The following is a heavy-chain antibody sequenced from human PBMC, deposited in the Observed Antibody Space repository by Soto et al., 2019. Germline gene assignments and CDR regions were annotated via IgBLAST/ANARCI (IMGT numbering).Heavy chain of an antibody. CDR3: ARSRSAMADGMNV. J-gene: IGHJ6*02. CDR1: GVNFRGYA. D-gene: IGHD5-18*01. CDR2: IRIGPGIT. Sequence: LRLSCEVSGVNFRGYAMSWVRQAPGKGLEWVSGIRIGPGITYYADSVKGRFTISSDISRKTVYLQMNNLRGEDTALYFCARSRSAMADGMNVWGQGTTVTVSS. V-gene: IGHV3-23*01.